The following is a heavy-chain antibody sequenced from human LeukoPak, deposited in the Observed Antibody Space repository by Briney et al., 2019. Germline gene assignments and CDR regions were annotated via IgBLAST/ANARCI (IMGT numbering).Heavy chain of an antibody. CDR3: ARDGGVEDYYDSSGSLRAFDI. V-gene: IGHV1-69*04. D-gene: IGHD3-22*01. CDR1: GGTFSSYA. CDR2: IIPILGIA. Sequence: GSSVRVSCKASGGTFSSYAISWVRQAPGQGLEWMGRIIPILGIANYAQKFQGRVTITADKSTSTAYMELSSLRSEDTAVYYCARDGGVEDYYDSSGSLRAFDIWGQGTMVTVSS. J-gene: IGHJ3*02.